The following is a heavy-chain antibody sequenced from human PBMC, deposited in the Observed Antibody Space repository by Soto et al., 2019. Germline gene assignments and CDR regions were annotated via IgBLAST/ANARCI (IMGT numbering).Heavy chain of an antibody. CDR1: GHNFTRYW. CDR3: SSRAVVTPERAFES. J-gene: IGHJ3*02. D-gene: IGHD2-21*02. CDR2: IYPGDSDT. V-gene: IGHV5-51*01. Sequence: ESLKIFCKRSGHNFTRYWIGWVRQMPGEGLEWMGIIYPGDSDTRDSPSFQGQVTIAADKSISTAYLQWSSLEASDAAMYYCSSRAVVTPERAFESWGQGTMVTVSS.